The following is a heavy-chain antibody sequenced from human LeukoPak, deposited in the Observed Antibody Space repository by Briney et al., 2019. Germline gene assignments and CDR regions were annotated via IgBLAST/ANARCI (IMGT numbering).Heavy chain of an antibody. Sequence: SETLSLTCTVSGGSFSSGSYYWSWIRQPPGKGLEWIGYIYYSGSTNYNPSLKSRVTISVDTSKNQFSLKLSSVTAADTAVYYCARDRLGGYSNYDWGYYGMDVWGQGTTVTVSS. CDR1: GGSFSSGSYY. D-gene: IGHD4-11*01. CDR3: ARDRLGGYSNYDWGYYGMDV. J-gene: IGHJ6*02. CDR2: IYYSGST. V-gene: IGHV4-61*01.